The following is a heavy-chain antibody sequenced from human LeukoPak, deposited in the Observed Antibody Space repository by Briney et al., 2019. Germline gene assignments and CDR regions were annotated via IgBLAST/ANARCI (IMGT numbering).Heavy chain of an antibody. CDR2: IYCSGST. D-gene: IGHD3-22*01. J-gene: IGHJ4*02. CDR3: ARVRDNSGYYPFDY. CDR1: GGSISSYY. Sequence: SETLSLTCTVSGGSISSYYWSWIRQPPGKGLEWIGYIYCSGSTNYNPSLKSRVTISVDTSKNHFSLKLSSVTAADTAVYYCARVRDNSGYYPFDYWGQGILVTVSS. V-gene: IGHV4-59*01.